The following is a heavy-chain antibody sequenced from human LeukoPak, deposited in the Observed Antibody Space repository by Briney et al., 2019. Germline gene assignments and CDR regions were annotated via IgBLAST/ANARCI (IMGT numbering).Heavy chain of an antibody. CDR2: ISGSGVTT. D-gene: IGHD1-26*01. CDR3: AKRGVVGATSPYSDFQD. Sequence: GGSLRLSCVASGFTFSSYAMGWVRQAPGKGLEWVSAISGSGVTTHYAGSVKGRFSISRDNSKNTLYLQMDSLRAEDTALYYCAKRGVVGATSPYSDFQDWGQGTLVTVSS. J-gene: IGHJ1*01. V-gene: IGHV3-23*01. CDR1: GFTFSSYA.